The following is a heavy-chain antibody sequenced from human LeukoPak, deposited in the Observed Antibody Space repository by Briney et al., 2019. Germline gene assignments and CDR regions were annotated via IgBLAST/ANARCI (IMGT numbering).Heavy chain of an antibody. V-gene: IGHV3-30*18. CDR3: AKDRFDEYTHGAIDY. Sequence: PGGSLRLSCGASGFTFSSYGMHWVRQAPGKGLEWVAVISYDGSYKYYPDSVKGRFTISRDNSKNTLYLQMNSLRDEDTAVYYCAKDRFDEYTHGAIDYWGQGNLVTVSS. D-gene: IGHD5-18*01. J-gene: IGHJ4*02. CDR2: ISYDGSYK. CDR1: GFTFSSYG.